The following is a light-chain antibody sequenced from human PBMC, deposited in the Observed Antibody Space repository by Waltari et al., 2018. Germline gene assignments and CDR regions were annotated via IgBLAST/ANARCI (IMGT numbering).Light chain of an antibody. Sequence: SYVLTQPPSVSVAPGQTARITCGGNDIGTNSVHWYQQGPGQAPVLVVHDNSDRPSGIPDRFSGSNSGDTATLTISRVEAGDEADYYCQVWDTRSDHLIFGGGTKLTVL. CDR3: QVWDTRSDHLI. V-gene: IGLV3-21*02. CDR2: DNS. J-gene: IGLJ2*01. CDR1: DIGTNS.